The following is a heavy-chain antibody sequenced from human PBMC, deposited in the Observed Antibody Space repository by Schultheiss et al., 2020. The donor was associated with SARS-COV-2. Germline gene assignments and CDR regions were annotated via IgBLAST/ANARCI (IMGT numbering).Heavy chain of an antibody. J-gene: IGHJ4*02. CDR1: GGSFSGYY. D-gene: IGHD5-12*01. CDR2: IYYSGST. Sequence: SETLSLTCAVYGGSFSGYYWSWIRQPPGKGLEWIGYIYYSGSTYYNPSLKSRVTISVDTSKNQFSLKLSSVTAADTAVYYCARGGVATDDGYYFDYWGQGTLVTVSS. CDR3: ARGGVATDDGYYFDY. V-gene: IGHV4-34*01.